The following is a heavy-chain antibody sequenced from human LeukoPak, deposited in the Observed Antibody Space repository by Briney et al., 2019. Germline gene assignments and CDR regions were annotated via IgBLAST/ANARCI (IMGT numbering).Heavy chain of an antibody. D-gene: IGHD2-2*01. CDR1: GGSISSYY. CDR3: ARDCSSTSCYGTFDY. CDR2: IYYSGST. Sequence: SETLSLTCTVSGGSISSYYWSWIRQPPGKGLEWIGHIYYSGSTNYNPSLKSRVTISVDTSKNQFSLKLSSVTAADTAVYYCARDCSSTSCYGTFDYWGQGTLVTVSS. J-gene: IGHJ4*02. V-gene: IGHV4-59*01.